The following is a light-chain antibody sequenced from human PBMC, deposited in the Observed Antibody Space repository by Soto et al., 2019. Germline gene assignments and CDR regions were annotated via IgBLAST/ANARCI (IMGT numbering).Light chain of an antibody. V-gene: IGKV3-15*01. CDR2: GAS. CDR3: QHYNNWPRT. Sequence: EIVMTQSPATQSVSPGERATLSCRASQSVSSNLAWYQQKPGQAPRLLIYGASTRATCIPARFSGSRSGTEFTLIFSSLQSEYLAVYYCQHYNNWPRTFGQGTNVEIK. J-gene: IGKJ1*01. CDR1: QSVSSN.